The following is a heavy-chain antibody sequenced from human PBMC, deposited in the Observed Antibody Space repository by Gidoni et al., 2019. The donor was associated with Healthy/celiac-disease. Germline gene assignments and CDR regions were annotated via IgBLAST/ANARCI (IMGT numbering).Heavy chain of an antibody. J-gene: IGHJ3*02. V-gene: IGHV1-18*01. Sequence: QVQLVQSGAEVKKRGASVKVSCKASGYTFTSYGISWVRQAPGHGLEWMGWISAYNGNTNYAQKLKVRVTLTTDTSASTAYMVLRSLGSDDTAVYYCAGDRLPYYYGSGSLNHDAFDIWGQGTMVTVSS. CDR2: ISAYNGNT. CDR3: AGDRLPYYYGSGSLNHDAFDI. D-gene: IGHD3-10*01. CDR1: GYTFTSYG.